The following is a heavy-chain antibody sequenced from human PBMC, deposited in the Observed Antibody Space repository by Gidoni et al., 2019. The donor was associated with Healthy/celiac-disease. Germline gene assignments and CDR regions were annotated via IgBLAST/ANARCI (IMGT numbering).Heavy chain of an antibody. D-gene: IGHD6-19*01. V-gene: IGHV1-8*01. J-gene: IGHJ4*02. Sequence: QVHLVQSGAEVKKPGASAKVSCKASGSTFPSYDINWVRQATGQGLEWMGWMNPNSGNTGYAQKFQGRVTMTRNTSISTAYMELSSLRSEDTAVYYCARGGQQWLVRDFDYWGQGTLVTVSS. CDR1: GSTFPSYD. CDR2: MNPNSGNT. CDR3: ARGGQQWLVRDFDY.